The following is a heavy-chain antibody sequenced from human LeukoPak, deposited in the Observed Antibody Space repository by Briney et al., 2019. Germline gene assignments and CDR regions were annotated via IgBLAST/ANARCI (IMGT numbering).Heavy chain of an antibody. D-gene: IGHD2-21*02. Sequence: GGSLRLSCAASGFTFSNYWMSWVRQAPGKGLEWVANIKQDGSEKYFVDSVKGRFTISRDNAKKSLYLQMNSLRAEDTAVYYCARQLGGGDCLWGQGTLVTVSS. V-gene: IGHV3-7*01. CDR1: GFTFSNYW. CDR2: IKQDGSEK. CDR3: ARQLGGGDCL. J-gene: IGHJ4*02.